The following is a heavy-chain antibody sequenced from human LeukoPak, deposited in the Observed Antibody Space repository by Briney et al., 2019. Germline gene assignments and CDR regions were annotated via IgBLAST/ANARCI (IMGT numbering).Heavy chain of an antibody. V-gene: IGHV4-59*08. Sequence: SETLSLTCTASGGSMSPYHWGWIRQPPGKGLEWTGYIYYSGSTNYNPSLKSRVTISVDTSKNQFSLKLSSVTAAGTAIYYCARAVSGRFDYWGQGTLVTVSS. J-gene: IGHJ4*02. D-gene: IGHD6-19*01. CDR2: IYYSGST. CDR1: GGSMSPYH. CDR3: ARAVSGRFDY.